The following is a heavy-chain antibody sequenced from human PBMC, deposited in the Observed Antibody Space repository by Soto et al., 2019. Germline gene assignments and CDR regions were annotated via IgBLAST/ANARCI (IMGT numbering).Heavy chain of an antibody. J-gene: IGHJ5*02. D-gene: IGHD3-10*01. V-gene: IGHV3-23*01. CDR1: GFTFSNHP. CDR2: ISGSGETP. CDR3: AKDVRITMVRGVLRSVDL. Sequence: PGGSLRLSCVASGFTFSNHPMTWVRQAPGQGLEWVSGISGSGETPYYADSVKGRFTISRDNFINTLSLQMNSLRAEDTGTYYCAKDVRITMVRGVLRSVDLWGHGTKVTVSA.